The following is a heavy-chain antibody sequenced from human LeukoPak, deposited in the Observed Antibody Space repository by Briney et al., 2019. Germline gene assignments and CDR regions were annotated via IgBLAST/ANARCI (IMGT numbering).Heavy chain of an antibody. V-gene: IGHV1-18*01. CDR1: GYTFTSYG. CDR2: ISAYNGNT. D-gene: IGHD3-10*01. Sequence: GASVKVSCKASGYTFTSYGISWVRQAPGQRLEWMGWISAYNGNTNYAQKLQGRVTMTTDTSTSTAYMELRSLRSDDTAVYYCARNMVRGVINYYYYGMDVWGQGTTVTVSS. CDR3: ARNMVRGVINYYYYGMDV. J-gene: IGHJ6*02.